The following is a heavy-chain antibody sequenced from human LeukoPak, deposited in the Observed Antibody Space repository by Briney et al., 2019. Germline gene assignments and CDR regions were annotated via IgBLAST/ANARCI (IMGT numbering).Heavy chain of an antibody. D-gene: IGHD6-19*01. CDR1: GGSISSGSYY. Sequence: KTSQTLSLTCTVSGGSISSGSYYWSWIRQPAGKGLEWIGRIHTSGSTNYNPSLKSRVTISVDTSKNQFSLKLSSVTAADTAVYYCARGYSSGWYVRYFDYWGQGTLVTVSS. CDR3: ARGYSSGWYVRYFDY. J-gene: IGHJ4*02. V-gene: IGHV4-61*02. CDR2: IHTSGST.